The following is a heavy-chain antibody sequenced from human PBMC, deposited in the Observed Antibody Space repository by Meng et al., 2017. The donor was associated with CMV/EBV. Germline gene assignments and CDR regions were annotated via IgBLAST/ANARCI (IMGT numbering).Heavy chain of an antibody. Sequence: ASMKVSCKASGYTFTSYYMHWVRQAPGQGLEWMGIINPSGGSTSYAQKFQGRVTMTRDTSTSTVYMELSSLRSEDTAVYYCASAGCSSTSCHKGDAFDIWGQGTMVTVSS. J-gene: IGHJ3*02. D-gene: IGHD2-2*01. CDR2: INPSGGST. CDR3: ASAGCSSTSCHKGDAFDI. V-gene: IGHV1-46*01. CDR1: GYTFTSYY.